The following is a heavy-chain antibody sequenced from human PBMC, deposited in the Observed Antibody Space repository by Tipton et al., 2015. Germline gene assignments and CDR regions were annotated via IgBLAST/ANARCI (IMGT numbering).Heavy chain of an antibody. J-gene: IGHJ4*02. CDR1: GGSVTSGSYY. D-gene: IGHD3-10*01. V-gene: IGHV4-61*01. CDR2: ISYTETS. CDR3: ARHKDSGTYPLDY. Sequence: TLSLTCSVSGGSVTSGSYYWSWIRQPPGKGLEWIGYISYTETSHYNPSLKSRVSMSVDTSKNQISLTLTSVTAADTAVYYCARHKDSGTYPLDYWGQGTLVTVSS.